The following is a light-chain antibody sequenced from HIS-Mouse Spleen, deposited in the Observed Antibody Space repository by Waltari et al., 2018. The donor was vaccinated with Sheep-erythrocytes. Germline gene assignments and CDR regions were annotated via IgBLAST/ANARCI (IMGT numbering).Light chain of an antibody. V-gene: IGLV2-11*01. CDR1: SSDVGGYNY. CDR3: CSYAGSYNHV. J-gene: IGLJ1*01. CDR2: DVS. Sequence: QSALTQPRPVSGSPGQSVTISCTGTSSDVGGYNYVTWYQQHPGKAPKLMIYDVSKRPSGVPYRFSGSKSGNTASLTISGLQAEDEADYYCCSYAGSYNHVFATGTKVTVL.